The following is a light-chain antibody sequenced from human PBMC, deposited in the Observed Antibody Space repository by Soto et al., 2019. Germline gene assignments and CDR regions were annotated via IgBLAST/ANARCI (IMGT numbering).Light chain of an antibody. CDR2: GAS. V-gene: IGKV3-20*01. Sequence: EIVLTQSPGTLSLSPGERATLTCRASQSVNSNYLAWYQQKPGQPPRLLIYGASSRATGIPDSFIGSGSGTDFTLTISRLEPEDFAVYYCQQYGSSPTFGQGTNVEIK. J-gene: IGKJ1*01. CDR1: QSVNSNY. CDR3: QQYGSSPT.